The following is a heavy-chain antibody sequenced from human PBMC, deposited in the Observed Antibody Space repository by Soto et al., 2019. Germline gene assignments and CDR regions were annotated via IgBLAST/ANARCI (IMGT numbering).Heavy chain of an antibody. CDR1: GFTFSSYA. D-gene: IGHD6-19*01. CDR2: ISGSGGST. CDR3: AKEAVSGWYYFDY. Sequence: GGSLRLSCAASGFTFSSYAMSWVRQAPGKGLEWVSTISGSGGSTYYADSLKGRFAISRDNSKNTLFLQMSSQRAEDTAVYYCAKEAVSGWYYFDYWGPGTLVTVSS. V-gene: IGHV3-23*01. J-gene: IGHJ4*02.